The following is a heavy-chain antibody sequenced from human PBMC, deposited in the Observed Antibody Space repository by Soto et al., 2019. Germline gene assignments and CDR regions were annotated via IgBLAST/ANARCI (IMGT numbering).Heavy chain of an antibody. J-gene: IGHJ4*02. CDR3: ARGHSGRSVDD. Sequence: QVQLVQSGAEVQKPGASVKVSCKASGYTFTSYGITWVRQAPGLGHEWMGWISAYNGNTNYAEKLQGRVTMTTDTSVSTAYMELRSLRSDDTAVYYCARGHSGRSVDDWGQGTLVTVSS. CDR1: GYTFTSYG. CDR2: ISAYNGNT. D-gene: IGHD3-10*01. V-gene: IGHV1-18*01.